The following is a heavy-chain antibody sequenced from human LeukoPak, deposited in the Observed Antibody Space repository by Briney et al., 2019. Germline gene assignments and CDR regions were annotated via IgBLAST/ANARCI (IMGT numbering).Heavy chain of an antibody. CDR1: GGSITISYHY. CDR3: ARTKDYYDSSGYYRDAFDI. V-gene: IGHV4-39*01. J-gene: IGHJ3*02. D-gene: IGHD3-22*01. Sequence: SETLSLTCTVSGGSITISYHYWGWIRQPPGKGLEWIGSMSYSGNSYYNPSLKSRVTISVGTSKNQFSLKLTSVTAADTAVYYCARTKDYYDSSGYYRDAFDIWGQGTMVTVSS. CDR2: MSYSGNS.